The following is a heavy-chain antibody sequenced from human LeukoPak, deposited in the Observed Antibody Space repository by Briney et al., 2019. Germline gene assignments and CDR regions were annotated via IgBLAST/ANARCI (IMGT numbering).Heavy chain of an antibody. CDR3: ARVRVGWFDP. CDR2: IHHTGST. Sequence: PSQTLSLTCAVSGGSISSGGYSWTWIRQPPGKGLEWIGYIHHTGSTYYNPSLKSRVTISVDTSKNQFSLKLSSVTAADTAVYYCARVRVGWFDPWGQGTLVTVSS. V-gene: IGHV4-30-2*01. CDR1: GGSISSGGYS. J-gene: IGHJ5*02.